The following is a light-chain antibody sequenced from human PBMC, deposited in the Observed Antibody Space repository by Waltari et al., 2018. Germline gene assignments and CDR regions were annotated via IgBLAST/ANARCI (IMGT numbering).Light chain of an antibody. CDR1: QGRSNY. J-gene: IGKJ5*01. Sequence: DIQLTQSPSLLSASLGDRVTITCRASQGRSNYLAWYQQQPGKAPKLLISDTSTLQSGVPSRFSGSGSGTEFTLTISDLQPEDFTTYYCQQLNSYSLITFGQGTRLEIK. V-gene: IGKV1-9*01. CDR3: QQLNSYSLIT. CDR2: DTS.